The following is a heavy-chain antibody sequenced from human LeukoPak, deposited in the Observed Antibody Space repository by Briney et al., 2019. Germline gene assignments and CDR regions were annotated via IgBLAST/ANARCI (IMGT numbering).Heavy chain of an antibody. D-gene: IGHD2-15*01. V-gene: IGHV4-59*08. CDR3: ARLDSDGPYAFHI. CDR2: IVYSGAT. CDR1: GDSIIGYF. J-gene: IGHJ3*02. Sequence: SETLSLTCTVSGDSIIGYFWGWIRQPPGKGLESIGYIVYSGATNYNPSLKSRVAISVDNPKNQFSLKLRFVTAADTAVYYCARLDSDGPYAFHIWGHGTMVTVSS.